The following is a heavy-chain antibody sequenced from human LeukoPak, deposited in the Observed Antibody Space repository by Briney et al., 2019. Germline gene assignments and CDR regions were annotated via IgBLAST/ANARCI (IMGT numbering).Heavy chain of an antibody. CDR3: ARDNSVGDVAWWFDP. J-gene: IGHJ5*02. D-gene: IGHD1-26*01. CDR1: GYTFTSHY. V-gene: IGHV1-46*01. Sequence: ASVKVSCKASGYTFTSHYMHWVRQAPGQGLEWLGLINPSGSSTLYAQKFQGRITMTRDMSTTPDYMELSSLTYDDTAVYYCARDNSVGDVAWWFDPWGQGTLVTVSS. CDR2: INPSGSST.